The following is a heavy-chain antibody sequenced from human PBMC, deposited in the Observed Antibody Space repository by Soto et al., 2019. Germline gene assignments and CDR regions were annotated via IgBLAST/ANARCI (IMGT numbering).Heavy chain of an antibody. Sequence: SVKVSCKASVGTFSSYAISWVRQAPGQGLEWMGGIIPIFGTANYAQKFQGRVTITADESTSTAYMELSSLRSEDTAVYYCARYSNYDRGIYYYYGMDVWGQGTTVTVS. V-gene: IGHV1-69*13. J-gene: IGHJ6*02. CDR2: IIPIFGTA. D-gene: IGHD4-4*01. CDR3: ARYSNYDRGIYYYYGMDV. CDR1: VGTFSSYA.